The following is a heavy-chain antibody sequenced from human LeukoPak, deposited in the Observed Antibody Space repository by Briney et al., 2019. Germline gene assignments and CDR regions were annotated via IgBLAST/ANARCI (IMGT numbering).Heavy chain of an antibody. CDR1: EFTLSSYW. CDR3: ARVSHSSGYYSSAS. D-gene: IGHD3-22*01. V-gene: IGHV3-7*01. Sequence: GGALRLSCAASEFTLSSYWMSWVRQAPGKGLEWVANIKQDGSEKYYVDSVKGRFTISRDNARNSLYLQSNSLRAEGTAVYYCARVSHSSGYYSSASWGQGTQVTVSS. J-gene: IGHJ4*02. CDR2: IKQDGSEK.